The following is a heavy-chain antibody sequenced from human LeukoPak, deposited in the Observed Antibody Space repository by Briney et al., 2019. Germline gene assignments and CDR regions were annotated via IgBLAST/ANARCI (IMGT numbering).Heavy chain of an antibody. V-gene: IGHV4-39*07. CDR2: IYYRGRT. Sequence: SETLSLTCTVSGGSITSSSYYWGWIRQPPGKGLEWIGSIYYRGRTYYNPSLKSRVIISADTSKNQLSLKLSSVTAADTAVYYCARAGYCDSTTCPDAFDIWGQGTKVTVSS. CDR1: GGSITSSSYY. CDR3: ARAGYCDSTTCPDAFDI. D-gene: IGHD2-2*01. J-gene: IGHJ3*02.